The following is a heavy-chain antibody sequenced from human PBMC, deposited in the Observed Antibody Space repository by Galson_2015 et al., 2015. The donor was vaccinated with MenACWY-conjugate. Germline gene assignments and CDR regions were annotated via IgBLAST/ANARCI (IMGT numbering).Heavy chain of an antibody. V-gene: IGHV3-23*01. CDR3: ARAQTPDLHYLPVYYFYMDV. CDR1: GFTFRSYA. CDR2: ISDSGRFT. Sequence: LRLSCAASGFTFRSYAMTWVRRAPGKGLEWVSTISDSGRFTYYADSVKGRFTISRDNSKNTVDLQMSSLRADDTAVYYCARAQTPDLHYLPVYYFYMDVWGTGTTVTVSS. D-gene: IGHD2/OR15-2a*01. J-gene: IGHJ6*03.